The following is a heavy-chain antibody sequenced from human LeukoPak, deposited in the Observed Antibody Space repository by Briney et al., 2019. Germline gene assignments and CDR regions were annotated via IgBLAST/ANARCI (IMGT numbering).Heavy chain of an antibody. CDR3: SNGIYDRSY. CDR2: IKQDGSEE. Sequence: GGSLRLSCVASGFTFTTYWMAWVRQAPGKGLEWVANIKQDGSEEYYADSVRGRFTISRDNAKSSLYLLMNSLRAEDTAVYYCSNGIYDRSYWGQGTLVTVSS. CDR1: GFTFTTYW. D-gene: IGHD2/OR15-2a*01. J-gene: IGHJ4*02. V-gene: IGHV3-7*01.